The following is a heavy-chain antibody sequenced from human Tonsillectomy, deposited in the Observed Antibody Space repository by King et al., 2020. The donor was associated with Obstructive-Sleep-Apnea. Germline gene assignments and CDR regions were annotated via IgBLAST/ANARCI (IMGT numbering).Heavy chain of an antibody. J-gene: IGHJ6*02. D-gene: IGHD3-9*01. CDR2: IGTAGDT. Sequence: EVQLVESGGGLVQPGGSLRLSCAASGFTFSSYDMHWVRQATGKGLEWVSAIGTAGDTYYPGSVKGRFTISRENAKNSLYLQMNSLSAGDTAVYYCARDNYDILTGYRYGMDFWGQGTTVTVSS. CDR1: GFTFSSYD. CDR3: ARDNYDILTGYRYGMDF. V-gene: IGHV3-13*01.